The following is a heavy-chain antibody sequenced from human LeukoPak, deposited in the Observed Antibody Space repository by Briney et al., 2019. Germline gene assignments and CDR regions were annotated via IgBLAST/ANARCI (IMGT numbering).Heavy chain of an antibody. Sequence: GGSLRLSCAASGFTVSSNYMSWVRQAPGKGLEWVSVIYSGGSTYYADSVRGRFTISRDNSKNTLYLQMNSLRAEDTAVYYCARESRVVAGAAFDIWGQETMVTVSS. J-gene: IGHJ3*02. CDR1: GFTVSSNY. CDR2: IYSGGST. CDR3: ARESRVVAGAAFDI. D-gene: IGHD3-22*01. V-gene: IGHV3-53*01.